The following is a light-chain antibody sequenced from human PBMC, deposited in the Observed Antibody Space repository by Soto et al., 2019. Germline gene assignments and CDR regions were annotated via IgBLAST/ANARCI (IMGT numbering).Light chain of an antibody. CDR2: GVT. CDR3: TSYIHRRTLVV. CDR1: SINVGGDND. J-gene: IGLJ2*01. V-gene: IGLV2-14*01. Sequence: QAVVTQPASVSGSPGQSITISCTGTSINVGGDNDVYWYQHHPGKAPKLMIYGVTNRPSGVSIRFSGSKSGNSASLTISGLQPEDEADYYCTSYIHRRTLVVFGGGTKLTVL.